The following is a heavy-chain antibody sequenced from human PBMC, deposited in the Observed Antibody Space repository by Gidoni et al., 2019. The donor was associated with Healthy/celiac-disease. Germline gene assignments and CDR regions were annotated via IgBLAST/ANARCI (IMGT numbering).Heavy chain of an antibody. CDR1: GFPVSSNY. V-gene: IGHV3-66*02. D-gene: IGHD6-13*01. CDR3: ARDPLRGAAAGPN. CDR2: IYSGGST. J-gene: IGHJ4*02. Sequence: EVQLVESGGGLVQPGGSLRLSCAASGFPVSSNYMSWVRQAPGKGLEWVSVIYSGGSTYYADSVKGRFTISRDNSKNTLYLQMNSLRAEDTAVYYCARDPLRGAAAGPNWGQGTLVTVSS.